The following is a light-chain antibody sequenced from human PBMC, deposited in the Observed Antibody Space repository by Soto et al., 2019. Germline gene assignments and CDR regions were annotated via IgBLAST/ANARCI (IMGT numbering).Light chain of an antibody. CDR3: QQYGSSPRT. J-gene: IGKJ1*01. Sequence: TQFPATLSASPGGGATLSCRAAQDVTTNFAWYQLKRGQPPRLLIYDISTRATGIPDRFSGSGSGTDFTLTISRLEPEDFAVYYCQQYGSSPRTFGQGTKVDIK. CDR2: DIS. CDR1: QDVTTN. V-gene: IGKV3-20*01.